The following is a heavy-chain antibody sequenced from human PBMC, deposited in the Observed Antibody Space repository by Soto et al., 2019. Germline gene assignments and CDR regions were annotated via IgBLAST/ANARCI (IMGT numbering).Heavy chain of an antibody. J-gene: IGHJ4*02. D-gene: IGHD4-17*01. CDR2: IHYSGNT. CDR3: ARYGDYVAIDY. CDR1: GGSISSSSYY. V-gene: IGHV4-39*01. Sequence: SGTLSHTCTVYGGSISSSSYYWGWIRQPPGKGLEWIGSIHYSGNTYYNPSLKSRVTISADTPKNQFSLKLSSVTAADTAVYYCARYGDYVAIDYWGRGTLVTVSS.